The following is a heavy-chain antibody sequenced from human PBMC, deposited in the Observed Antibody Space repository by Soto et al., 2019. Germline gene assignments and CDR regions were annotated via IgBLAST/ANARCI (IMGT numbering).Heavy chain of an antibody. J-gene: IGHJ4*02. Sequence: PRGSLILSCEASGFTFDTYALPSVCQSPGQRQEWVSTISGSDDRTYYADSVTGRCTISRDNSKNTLYLQMHSLGVEDTAVYFCAKDTVAIRSLHFDSWAQGSLVTASS. D-gene: IGHD2-21*01. V-gene: IGHV3-23*01. CDR3: AKDTVAIRSLHFDS. CDR1: GFTFDTYA. CDR2: ISGSDDRT.